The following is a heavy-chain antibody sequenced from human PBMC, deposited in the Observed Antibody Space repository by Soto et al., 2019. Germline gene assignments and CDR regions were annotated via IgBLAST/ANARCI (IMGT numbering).Heavy chain of an antibody. CDR3: AKDSTVSSAWYRIGFEESDAEYVQH. J-gene: IGHJ1*01. D-gene: IGHD6-19*01. Sequence: QVQLVESGGGVVQPGRSLRLSCAASGFTFSNYAMHWVRQAPGKGLEWVAVISYDGSNKYYADSVKGRFTISRDKSKNTLYLQMNSLRAEDTAVYFCAKDSTVSSAWYRIGFEESDAEYVQHWGQGTLVTVSS. V-gene: IGHV3-30*18. CDR2: ISYDGSNK. CDR1: GFTFSNYA.